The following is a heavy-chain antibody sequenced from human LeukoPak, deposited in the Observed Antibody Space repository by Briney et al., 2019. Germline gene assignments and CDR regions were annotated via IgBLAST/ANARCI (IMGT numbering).Heavy chain of an antibody. V-gene: IGHV3-20*04. Sequence: PGGSLRLSCAASGFTFDDYGMSWVRQAPGKGLEWVSGINWNGGSTGYADSVKGRFTISRDNAKNSLYLQMNSLRAEDTALYYCAREDSDYTGGGGGDYWGQGTLVTVSS. CDR1: GFTFDDYG. D-gene: IGHD3-16*01. CDR2: INWNGGST. CDR3: AREDSDYTGGGGGDY. J-gene: IGHJ4*02.